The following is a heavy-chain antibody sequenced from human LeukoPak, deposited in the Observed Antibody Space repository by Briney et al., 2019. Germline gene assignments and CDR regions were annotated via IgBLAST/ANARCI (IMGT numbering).Heavy chain of an antibody. CDR1: GYTFTSYD. CDR2: LVAKSGGT. V-gene: IGHV1-2*02. CDR3: AREGVDFDS. Sequence: ASVKVSCKASGYTFTSYDINWVRQATGQGLEWMGWLVAKSGGTHYAQKFQGRVTMTRDTSIRTAYMELSGLRSDDTAVYYCAREGVDFDSWGQGTMVTVSS. J-gene: IGHJ3*01.